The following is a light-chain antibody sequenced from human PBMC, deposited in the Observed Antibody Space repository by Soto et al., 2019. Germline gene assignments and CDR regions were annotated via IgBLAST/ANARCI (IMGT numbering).Light chain of an antibody. CDR3: AAWDDSLNGPV. Sequence: QSVLTQPPSASGTPGQRVTISCSGSSSNIGSNTVNWYQQHPGTAPKLLIYSNNQRPSGVPDRFSGSKSGTSASLAISGLQSEDEADYYCAAWDDSLNGPVFGTGTKVTVL. CDR1: SSNIGSNT. J-gene: IGLJ1*01. V-gene: IGLV1-44*01. CDR2: SNN.